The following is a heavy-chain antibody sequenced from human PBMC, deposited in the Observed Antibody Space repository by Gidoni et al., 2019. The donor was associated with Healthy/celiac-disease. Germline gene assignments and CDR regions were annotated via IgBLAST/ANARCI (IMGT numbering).Heavy chain of an antibody. V-gene: IGHV3-21*01. CDR3: ARVRRYYDFWSGYSGFDAFDI. Sequence: EVQLVESGGGLVKPGGSLRLSCAASGFTFSRYSMNWGRQAPGKGLEWVSSISSSSSYIYYADSVKGRFTISRDNAKNSLYLQMNSLRAEDTAVYYCARVRRYYDFWSGYSGFDAFDIWGQGTMVTVSS. J-gene: IGHJ3*02. CDR2: ISSSSSYI. CDR1: GFTFSRYS. D-gene: IGHD3-3*01.